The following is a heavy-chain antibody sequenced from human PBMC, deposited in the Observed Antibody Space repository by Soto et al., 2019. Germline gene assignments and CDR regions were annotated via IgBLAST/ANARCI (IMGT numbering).Heavy chain of an antibody. D-gene: IGHD3-10*01. CDR3: ARDRYYYGSGSYPLTPPNWFDP. CDR2: INPNSGGT. CDR1: GYTFTGYY. Sequence: GPVKVSFKASGYTFTGYYMHWVRQAPGQGLEWMGWINPNSGGTNYAQKFQGRVTMTRDTSISTAYMELSRLRSDDTAVYYCARDRYYYGSGSYPLTPPNWFDPWGQGTLVTVSS. J-gene: IGHJ5*02. V-gene: IGHV1-2*02.